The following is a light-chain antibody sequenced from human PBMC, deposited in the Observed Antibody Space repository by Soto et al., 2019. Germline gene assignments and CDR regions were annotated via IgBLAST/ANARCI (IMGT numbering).Light chain of an antibody. CDR3: LQHNSYPWT. J-gene: IGKJ1*01. V-gene: IGKV1-17*01. CDR1: QSISNN. CDR2: AAS. Sequence: DIQMTQSPSSLSASVGDRVTITCRASQSISNNLNTYQQKPGKAPKLLIYAASSLQPGVPSRFSGSGSGTEFTLTISSLQPEDFATYYCLQHNSYPWTFGQGTKVDIK.